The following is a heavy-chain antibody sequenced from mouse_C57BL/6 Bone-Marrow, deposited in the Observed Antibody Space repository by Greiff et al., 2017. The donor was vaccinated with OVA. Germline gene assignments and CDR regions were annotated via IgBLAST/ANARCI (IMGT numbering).Heavy chain of an antibody. CDR2: IYPGDGDT. CDR3: ARSDYYGSSPWFAY. CDR1: GYAFSSSW. Sequence: QVPLKESGPELVKPGASVKISCKASGYAFSSSWMNWVKQRPGQGLEWIGRIYPGDGDTNYNGKFKGKATLTADTSSSTAYMQLSSLTSEDVAVYVCARSDYYGSSPWFAYWGQGTLVTVSA. D-gene: IGHD1-1*01. J-gene: IGHJ3*01. V-gene: IGHV1-82*01.